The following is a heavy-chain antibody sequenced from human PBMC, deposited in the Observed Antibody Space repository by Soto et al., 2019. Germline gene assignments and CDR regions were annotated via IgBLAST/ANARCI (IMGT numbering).Heavy chain of an antibody. J-gene: IGHJ6*02. CDR1: GGTFSSYA. CDR3: ARYSGSGSYQNAGYYYYGMDV. V-gene: IGHV1-69*01. Sequence: QVQLVQSGAEVKKPGSSVKVSCKASGGTFSSYAISWVRQAPGQGLEWMGGIIPIFGTANYAQKFQGRVTITADESTSTAYMELSSLRSKDTAVYYCARYSGSGSYQNAGYYYYGMDVWGQGTTVTVSS. CDR2: IIPIFGTA. D-gene: IGHD3-10*01.